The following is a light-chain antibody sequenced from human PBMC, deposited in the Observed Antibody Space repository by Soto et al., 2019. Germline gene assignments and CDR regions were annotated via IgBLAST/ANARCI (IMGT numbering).Light chain of an antibody. CDR2: GAS. J-gene: IGKJ3*01. Sequence: EVELTQSPVTLSVSGGARATLSCRSSQTISTHLAWYQQKPGQAPRLLIYGASTRATAVPARFSGSGSGTDFTLTISRLEPEDFAVYYCQQYGSSLLTFGPGTKVDIK. V-gene: IGKV3-20*01. CDR3: QQYGSSLLT. CDR1: QTISTH.